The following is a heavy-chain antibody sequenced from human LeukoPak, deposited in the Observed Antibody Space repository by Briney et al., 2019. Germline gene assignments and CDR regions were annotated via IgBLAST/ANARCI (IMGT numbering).Heavy chain of an antibody. Sequence: VATVKVSCKASGYTFTVYYMHWVRQAPGQGLEWMGWVNPNSGGTNYTQNFQGRVTMTRDTSISTAYMELSRLRSDDTAVYYCARDGNWGSLRGAFDIWGQGTMVTV. CDR1: GYTFTVYY. D-gene: IGHD7-27*01. CDR3: ARDGNWGSLRGAFDI. J-gene: IGHJ3*02. CDR2: VNPNSGGT. V-gene: IGHV1-2*02.